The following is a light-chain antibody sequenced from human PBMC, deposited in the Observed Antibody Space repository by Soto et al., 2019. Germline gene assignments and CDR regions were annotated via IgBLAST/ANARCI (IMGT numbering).Light chain of an antibody. V-gene: IGKV3-20*01. CDR2: GAV. Sequence: EIVLTQSPGTLSLSPGERATLSCRASQSVSGSSLAWYQQKPGQAPRLVIYGAVSRATGIPDRFSGGGSGTDFTLTISRLEPQDFAVYYCQQYGSSPLTFGGGTKEEI. CDR1: QSVSGSS. CDR3: QQYGSSPLT. J-gene: IGKJ4*01.